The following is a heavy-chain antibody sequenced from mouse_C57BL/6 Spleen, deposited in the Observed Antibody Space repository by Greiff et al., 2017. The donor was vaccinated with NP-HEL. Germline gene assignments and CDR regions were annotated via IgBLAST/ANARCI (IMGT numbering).Heavy chain of an antibody. J-gene: IGHJ4*01. Sequence: EVQLQQSGPELVKPGASVKISCKASGYSFTGYYMNWVKQSPEKSLEWIGEINPSTGGTTYNQKFKAKATLTVDKSSSTVYMQLKGLTSEDSAVYYCARWEGGYAMDYWGQGTSVTVSS. D-gene: IGHD4-1*01. V-gene: IGHV1-42*01. CDR2: INPSTGGT. CDR1: GYSFTGYY. CDR3: ARWEGGYAMDY.